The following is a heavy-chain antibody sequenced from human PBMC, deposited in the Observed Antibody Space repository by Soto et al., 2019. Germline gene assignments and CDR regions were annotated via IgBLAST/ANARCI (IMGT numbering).Heavy chain of an antibody. D-gene: IGHD2-2*01. J-gene: IGHJ4*02. CDR3: ARHAGYCSSTSCYGLSLDY. CDR2: IYYSGST. CDR1: GGFSSSYC. V-gene: IGHV4-59*08. Sequence: SEALSVICTVAGGFSSSYCWSWSRQRPGRGLEWIGYIYYSGSTNYNPSLKSRVTISVDTSKNQFSLKLSSVTAADTAVYYCARHAGYCSSTSCYGLSLDYWGQGTLVTVS.